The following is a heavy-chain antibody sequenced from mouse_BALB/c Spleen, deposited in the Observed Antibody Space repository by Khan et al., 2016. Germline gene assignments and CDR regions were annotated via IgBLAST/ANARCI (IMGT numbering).Heavy chain of an antibody. CDR2: IYPGDGDT. CDR3: ARGIVRRLFYAMDY. V-gene: IGHV1-80*01. D-gene: IGHD6-2*01. CDR1: DYAFSSYW. Sequence: QVQLQQSGAELVRPGSSVKISCKASDYAFSSYWMNWVKQRPGQGLEWIGQIYPGDGDTNYNGQFKGKATLTADKSSSTVYMQLSSLTSEDSAVYFCARGIVRRLFYAMDYWGQGTSVTVSS. J-gene: IGHJ4*01.